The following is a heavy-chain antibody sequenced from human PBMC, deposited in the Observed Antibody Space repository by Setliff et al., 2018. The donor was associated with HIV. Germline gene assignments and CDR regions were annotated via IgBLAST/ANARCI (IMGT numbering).Heavy chain of an antibody. CDR1: GGSISSNNW. J-gene: IGHJ3*02. CDR3: PRGWGWNDDESSGRPQYAFDI. D-gene: IGHD3-22*01. V-gene: IGHV4-4*02. CDR2: IYHSGST. Sequence: SETLSLTCAVSGGSISSNNWWSWVRQPPGKGLEWIGEIYHSGSTNYNPSLKSRVSISVDKSKNRFSLKLRSVTAAATAVYYCPRGWGWNDDESSGRPQYAFDIWGQGTMVTVSS.